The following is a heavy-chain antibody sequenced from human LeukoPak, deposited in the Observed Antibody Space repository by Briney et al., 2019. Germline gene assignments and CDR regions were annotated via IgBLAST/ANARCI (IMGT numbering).Heavy chain of an antibody. CDR3: ARGEHYYDSSGFVY. J-gene: IGHJ4*02. CDR2: ISAYNGNT. D-gene: IGHD3-22*01. Sequence: VASVKVSCKASGYTFTSYGISWVRQAPGQGLEWMGWISAYNGNTNYAQKPQGRVTMTTDTSTSTAYMELRSLRSDDTAVYYCARGEHYYDSSGFVYWGQGTLVTVSS. V-gene: IGHV1-18*01. CDR1: GYTFTSYG.